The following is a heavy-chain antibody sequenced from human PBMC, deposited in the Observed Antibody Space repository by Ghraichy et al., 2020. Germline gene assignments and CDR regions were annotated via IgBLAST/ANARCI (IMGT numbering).Heavy chain of an antibody. CDR2: INHSGST. CDR3: ARGNIVVVPAAIYYYFDY. CDR1: GGSFSGYY. V-gene: IGHV4-34*01. D-gene: IGHD2-2*02. Sequence: ESLNISCAVYGGSFSGYYWSWIRQPPGKGLEWIGEINHSGSTNYNPSLKSRVTISVDTSKNQFSLKLSSVTAADTAVYYCARGNIVVVPAAIYYYFDYWGQGTLVTVSS. J-gene: IGHJ4*02.